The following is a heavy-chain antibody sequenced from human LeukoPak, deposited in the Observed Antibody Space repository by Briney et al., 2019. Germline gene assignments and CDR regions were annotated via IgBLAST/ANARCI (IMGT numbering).Heavy chain of an antibody. CDR1: GFSISSGHY. Sequence: SETLSLTCTVSGFSISSGHYWGWVRQPPGAGLEWIGSVYQSGTTYYNPSLKSRVTTSVDMSKNQFSLRLRPVTAADTAVYYCARIFIRNGYSSYFDCWGQGTLVTVFS. D-gene: IGHD5-18*01. CDR2: VYQSGTT. J-gene: IGHJ4*02. CDR3: ARIFIRNGYSSYFDC. V-gene: IGHV4-38-2*02.